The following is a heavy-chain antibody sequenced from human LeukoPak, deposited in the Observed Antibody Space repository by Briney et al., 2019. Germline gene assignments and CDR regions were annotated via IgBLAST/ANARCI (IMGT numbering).Heavy chain of an antibody. CDR1: GFTFSSYW. D-gene: IGHD4-17*01. CDR2: IKQDGSEK. CDR3: ARAPSTVTTFNFADY. Sequence: PGGSLRLSCAASGFTFSSYWMSWVRQAPGKGLEWVANIKQDGSEKYYVDSVKGRFTISRDDAKNSLYLQMNSLRAEDTAVYYCARAPSTVTTFNFADYWGQGTLVTVSS. V-gene: IGHV3-7*01. J-gene: IGHJ4*02.